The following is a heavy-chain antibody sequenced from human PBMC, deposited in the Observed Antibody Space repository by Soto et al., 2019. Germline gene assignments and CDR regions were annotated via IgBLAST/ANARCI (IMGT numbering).Heavy chain of an antibody. CDR3: AKDPLDLGYQLLCPEMNPHYFDY. J-gene: IGHJ4*02. D-gene: IGHD2-2*01. CDR1: GFTFSSYG. CDR2: ISYDGSNK. V-gene: IGHV3-30*18. Sequence: QVQLVESGGGVVQPGRSLRLSCAASGFTFSSYGMHWVRQAPGKGLEWVAVISYDGSNKYYADSVKGRFTISRDNSKNTLYLQMNSLRAEDTAVYYCAKDPLDLGYQLLCPEMNPHYFDYWGQGTLVTVSS.